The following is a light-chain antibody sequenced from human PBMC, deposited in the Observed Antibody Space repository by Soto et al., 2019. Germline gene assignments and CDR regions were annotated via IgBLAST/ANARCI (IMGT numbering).Light chain of an antibody. J-gene: IGKJ1*01. Sequence: DIQMNQSPSSLSASVGDRVTITCRASQGISNYLAWYQQKPGKVPKLLIYAASTLQSGVPSRFSGSGSGTAFTLTISSLQPEDVATYYCQKYNSALWTFGQGTKVEIK. CDR3: QKYNSALWT. CDR1: QGISNY. CDR2: AAS. V-gene: IGKV1-27*01.